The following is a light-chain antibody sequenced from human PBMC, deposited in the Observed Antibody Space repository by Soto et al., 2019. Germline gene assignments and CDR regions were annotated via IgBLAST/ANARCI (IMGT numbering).Light chain of an antibody. Sequence: QSVLTQPASVSGSPGQSITISCTGTSSDIGNYNYVSWYQQHPGKAPELMIYDVSYRPSGVSNRFSGSKSANTASLTISGLQAEDEADYYCSSYTSSSTLVFGGGTKVTVL. CDR2: DVS. CDR3: SSYTSSSTLV. CDR1: SSDIGNYNY. J-gene: IGLJ3*02. V-gene: IGLV2-14*03.